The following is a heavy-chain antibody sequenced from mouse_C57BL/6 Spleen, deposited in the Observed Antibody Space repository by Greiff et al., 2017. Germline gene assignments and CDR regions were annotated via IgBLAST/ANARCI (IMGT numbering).Heavy chain of an antibody. CDR1: GYTFTSYW. CDR2: IDPSDSYT. D-gene: IGHD1-1*01. CDR3: ARWRGLRYAMDY. J-gene: IGHJ4*01. V-gene: IGHV1-69*01. Sequence: VQLQQPGAELVMPGASVKLSCKASGYTFTSYWMHWVKQRPGQGLAWIGEIDPSDSYTNYNQKFKGKSTLTVDKYSSTAYMQLSSLTSEDSAVYYCARWRGLRYAMDYWGQGTSVTVSS.